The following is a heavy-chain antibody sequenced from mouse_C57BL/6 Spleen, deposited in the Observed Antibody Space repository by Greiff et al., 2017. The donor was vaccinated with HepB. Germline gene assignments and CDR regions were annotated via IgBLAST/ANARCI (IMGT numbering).Heavy chain of an antibody. CDR2: ISSGSSTI. Sequence: EVHLVESGGGLVKPGGSLKLSCAASGFTFSDYGMHWVRQAPEKGLEWVAYISSGSSTIYYADTVKGRFTISRDNAKNTLFVQMTSLRSEDTAMYYCEKKKSSPAWFAYWGQGTLVTVSA. CDR1: GFTFSDYG. V-gene: IGHV5-17*01. CDR3: EKKKSSPAWFAY. D-gene: IGHD1-1*01. J-gene: IGHJ3*01.